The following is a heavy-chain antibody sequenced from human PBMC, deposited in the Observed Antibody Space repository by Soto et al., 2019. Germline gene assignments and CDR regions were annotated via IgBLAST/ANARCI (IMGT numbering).Heavy chain of an antibody. D-gene: IGHD6-19*01. CDR2: LSGSGGST. CDR3: VKDQGLDGVGYQTDSRQFGP. Sequence: GSLRLSCAASGLTFSTYAMSWVRQAPGKGLEWVSALSGSGGSTYYADSVKGRFTISRDNSKNTLYLQMSSLRAEDTAVYYCVKDQGLDGVGYQTDSRQFGPWGKGP. CDR1: GLTFSTYA. J-gene: IGHJ5*02. V-gene: IGHV3-23*01.